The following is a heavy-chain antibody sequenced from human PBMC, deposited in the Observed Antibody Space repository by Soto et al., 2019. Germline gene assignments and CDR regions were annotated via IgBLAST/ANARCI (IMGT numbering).Heavy chain of an antibody. J-gene: IGHJ6*02. Sequence: PSETLSLTCTVSGGSISSRSFYWGWIRQPPGKGLEWIGSMSYGGKTYYNPSLESRLNMSVDTSKNQFSVKLTSVTAADTAVYYCARQGHNSGYVWVPGVWGRGTTVTVSS. D-gene: IGHD3-16*01. V-gene: IGHV4-39*01. CDR2: MSYGGKT. CDR1: GGSISSRSFY. CDR3: ARQGHNSGYVWVPGV.